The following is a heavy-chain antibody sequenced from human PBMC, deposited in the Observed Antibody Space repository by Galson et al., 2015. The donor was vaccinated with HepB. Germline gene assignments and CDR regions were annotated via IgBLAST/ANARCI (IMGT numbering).Heavy chain of an antibody. CDR1: GFTFSSYA. Sequence: SLRLSCAASGFTFSSYAMNWVRQAPGKGLEWVSCIGVSDGSIYYANSVKGRFTISRDNSKNTLYLQMNSLRVEDTAIYYCAKGRPERPPDHIGYALPDYWGQGTLVTVSS. CDR2: IGVSDGSI. CDR3: AKGRPERPPDHIGYALPDY. J-gene: IGHJ4*02. V-gene: IGHV3-23*01. D-gene: IGHD5-12*01.